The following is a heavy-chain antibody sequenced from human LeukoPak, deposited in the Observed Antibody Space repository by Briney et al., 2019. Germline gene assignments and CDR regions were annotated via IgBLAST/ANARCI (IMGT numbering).Heavy chain of an antibody. Sequence: GGSLRLSCAASGFTFSSYGMTWVRQAPGKGLEWVSSISGGGGSTNYADSVKGRFTISRDNSKNTLYLQMNSLRAEDTAVYYCAKSSYYDSSGYYREYYFDHWGQGTLVTVS. CDR3: AKSSYYDSSGYYREYYFDH. CDR1: GFTFSSYG. CDR2: ISGGGGST. J-gene: IGHJ4*02. V-gene: IGHV3-23*01. D-gene: IGHD3-22*01.